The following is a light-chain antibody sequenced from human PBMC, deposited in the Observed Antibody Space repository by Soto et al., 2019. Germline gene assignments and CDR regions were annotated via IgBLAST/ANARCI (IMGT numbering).Light chain of an antibody. CDR2: GAS. J-gene: IGKJ1*01. V-gene: IGKV3-15*01. CDR1: QGVSSN. CDR3: QQYNNWWT. Sequence: EIVMTQSPATLSVSPGERATLSCRASQGVSSNLAWYQQKPGQAPRLLIFGASTRATGIPARFSASGSGTDFTLTISLLPSEDFAVYYCQQYNNWWTFGQGTKVEIK.